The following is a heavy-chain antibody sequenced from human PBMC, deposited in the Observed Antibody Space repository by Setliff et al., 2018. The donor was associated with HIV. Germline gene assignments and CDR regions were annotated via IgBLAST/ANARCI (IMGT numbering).Heavy chain of an antibody. D-gene: IGHD5-18*01. CDR1: GFTFSASW. CDR3: ARDQWGYSYGYYYYYYMDV. CDR2: INPDSTAT. J-gene: IGHJ6*03. V-gene: IGHV3-7*01. Sequence: GGSLRLSCTASGFTFSASWMTWVRQAPGKGLEWVALINPDSTATYYVDSVKGRFTISRDNAKTSLSLQMNSLRAEDTAVYYCARDQWGYSYGYYYYYYMDVWGKGTTVTVSS.